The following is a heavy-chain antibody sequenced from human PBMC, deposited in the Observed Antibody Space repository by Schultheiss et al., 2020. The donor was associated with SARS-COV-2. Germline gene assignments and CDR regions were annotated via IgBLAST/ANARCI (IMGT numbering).Heavy chain of an antibody. J-gene: IGHJ6*03. CDR2: IYHSGST. Sequence: SETLSLTCAVSGGSISSGGYSWSWIRQPPGKGLEWIGYIYHSGSTYYNPSLKSRVTISVDTSKNQFSLKLSSVTAADTAVYYCARRNRYYYYMDVWGKGTTVTVSS. V-gene: IGHV4-30-2*03. CDR3: ARRNRYYYYMDV. CDR1: GGSISSGGYS.